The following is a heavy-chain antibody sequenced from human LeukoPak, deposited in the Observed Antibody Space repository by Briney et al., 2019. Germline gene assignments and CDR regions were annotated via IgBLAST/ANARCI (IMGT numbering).Heavy chain of an antibody. D-gene: IGHD2-15*01. Sequence: GQSLKISCKGSGYMFSTYWIAWVRQIPRKGLEWMGIIYPADSDTRYSPSFQGQVTISADKSVNTAYLQWSSLKASDTAMYYCARHWSHSVAQFGRSYWFDPWGQGTLVTVSS. V-gene: IGHV5-51*01. CDR3: ARHWSHSVAQFGRSYWFDP. CDR1: GYMFSTYW. CDR2: IYPADSDT. J-gene: IGHJ5*02.